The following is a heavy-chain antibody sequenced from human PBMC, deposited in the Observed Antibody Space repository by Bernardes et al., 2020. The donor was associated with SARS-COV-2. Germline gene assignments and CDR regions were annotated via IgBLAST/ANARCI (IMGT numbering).Heavy chain of an antibody. V-gene: IGHV3-30*01. Sequence: GGSLRLSCVPSGFTFRGYAMHWFRQAPGKGLDWVAFTSFDGHNNYYADSVKGRFTISRDNAKSTLHLKMNRLTSDDTAMYFCAKEGRKNGWYGDEAFDFWGQGTLVTVSS. J-gene: IGHJ3*01. CDR1: GFTFRGYA. D-gene: IGHD6-19*01. CDR2: TSFDGHNN. CDR3: AKEGRKNGWYGDEAFDF.